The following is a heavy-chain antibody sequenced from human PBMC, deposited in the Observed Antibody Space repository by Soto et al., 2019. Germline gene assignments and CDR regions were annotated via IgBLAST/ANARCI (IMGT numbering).Heavy chain of an antibody. D-gene: IGHD3-10*01. CDR3: AIGMRVRGVKYYYCMDV. V-gene: IGHV1-69*01. J-gene: IGHJ6*02. Sequence: QVQLVQSGAEVKKPGSSVKVSCKASGGTFSSYAISWVRQAPGQGLEWMGGIIPIFGTANYAQKFQGIVTITADESTRTAYMDLSSLRSEETAVYYCAIGMRVRGVKYYYCMDVWGQGTTVTVSS. CDR1: GGTFSSYA. CDR2: IIPIFGTA.